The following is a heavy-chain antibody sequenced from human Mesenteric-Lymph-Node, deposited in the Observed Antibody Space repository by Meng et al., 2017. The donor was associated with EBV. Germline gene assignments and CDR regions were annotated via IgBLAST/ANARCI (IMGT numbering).Heavy chain of an antibody. CDR1: GIAFSTYG. J-gene: IGHJ5*02. V-gene: IGHV3-33*01. CDR2: ILYDGSKK. CDR3: ARDDNYGEGIS. Sequence: VWSGGCGGGLVQPGRSLLPSVEASGIAFSTYGMVWVRKAPSKGPELVGVILYDGSKKDHADSVKGRFTISRDNSKSTLYLQMNSLRAEDTAVYYCARDDNYGEGISWGQGTLVTVSS. D-gene: IGHD4-17*01.